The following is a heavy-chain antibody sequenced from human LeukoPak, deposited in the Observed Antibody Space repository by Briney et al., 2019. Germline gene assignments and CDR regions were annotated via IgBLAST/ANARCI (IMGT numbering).Heavy chain of an antibody. J-gene: IGHJ4*02. CDR2: ISWDGGST. D-gene: IGHD2-15*01. CDR3: ARGARRTPLYCSGGSCHYPFDY. Sequence: GGSLRLSCAASGFTFDDYTMHWVRQAPGKGLEWVSLISWDGGSTYYADSVKGRFTISRDNAKNSLYLQMNSLRAEDTAVYYCARGARRTPLYCSGGSCHYPFDYWGQGTLVTVSS. CDR1: GFTFDDYT. V-gene: IGHV3-43*01.